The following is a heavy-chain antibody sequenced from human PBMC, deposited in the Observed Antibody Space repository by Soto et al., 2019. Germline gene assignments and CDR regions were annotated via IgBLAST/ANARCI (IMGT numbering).Heavy chain of an antibody. V-gene: IGHV1-8*01. CDR1: GYTSPSYD. D-gene: IGHD1-26*01. Sequence: QVHLVQSAAEVKKPGASMKVSCKASGYTSPSYDIDWVXQAPGQGLEWMGWMNPNSGNTGYAAKFQGRXSLXWXXXXXXXXXXXXXXXXXXXXXXXXXXXXXXXHVAFDVWGGGTLVTVS. J-gene: IGHJ3*01. CDR2: MNPNSGNT. CDR3: XXXXXXXHVAFDV.